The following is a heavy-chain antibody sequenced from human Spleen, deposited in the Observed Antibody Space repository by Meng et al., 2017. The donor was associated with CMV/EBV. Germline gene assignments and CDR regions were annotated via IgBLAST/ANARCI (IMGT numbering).Heavy chain of an antibody. CDR2: ISSSSSTI. Sequence: GESLKISCAASGFTFSSYSMNWVRQAPGKGLEWVSYISSSSSTIYYADSVKGRFTISRDNAKNSLYLQINSLRAEDTALYYCAKDTNFYYYYGVDVWGQGTTVTVSS. V-gene: IGHV3-48*04. D-gene: IGHD1-1*01. CDR3: AKDTNFYYYYGVDV. CDR1: GFTFSSYS. J-gene: IGHJ6*02.